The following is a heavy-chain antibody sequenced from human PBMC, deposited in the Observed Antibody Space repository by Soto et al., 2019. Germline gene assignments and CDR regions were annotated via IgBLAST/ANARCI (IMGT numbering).Heavy chain of an antibody. CDR2: IYYSGST. CDR1: GGSISSSSYY. Sequence: SETLSLTCTVSGGSISSSSYYWGWIRQPPGKGLEWIGSIYYSGSTYYNPSLKSRVTISVDTSKNQFSLKLSSVTAADTAVYYCARQFSLYYDFWSGFDPWGQGTLVTVS. D-gene: IGHD3-3*01. J-gene: IGHJ5*02. V-gene: IGHV4-39*01. CDR3: ARQFSLYYDFWSGFDP.